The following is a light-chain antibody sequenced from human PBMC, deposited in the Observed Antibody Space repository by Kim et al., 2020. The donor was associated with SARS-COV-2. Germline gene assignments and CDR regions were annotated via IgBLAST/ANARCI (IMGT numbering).Light chain of an antibody. J-gene: IGKJ2*01. CDR2: DTS. CDR3: QQYQASPYT. CDR1: ESAGSW. Sequence: DIHMTQSPATLSASVGDSVTILCRASESAGSWLAWYQQKPGTAPQLLIYDTSSLQSGFPSRFSGSGTGTVFTLTISNLQAGDSATYYCQQYQASPYTFGQGTKLEI. V-gene: IGKV1-5*02.